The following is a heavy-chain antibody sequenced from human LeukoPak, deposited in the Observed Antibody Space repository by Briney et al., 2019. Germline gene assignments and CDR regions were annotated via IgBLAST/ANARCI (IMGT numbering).Heavy chain of an antibody. Sequence: GGSLRLSCAASGFTFDDYGMSWVRQAPGKGLEWDSGINWNGGSTGYADSVKGRFTISRDNAKNSLYLQMNSLRAEDTALYYCARDFAPQLPTTNNWFDPWGQGTLVTVSS. CDR3: ARDFAPQLPTTNNWFDP. CDR2: INWNGGST. D-gene: IGHD2-2*01. CDR1: GFTFDDYG. J-gene: IGHJ5*02. V-gene: IGHV3-20*04.